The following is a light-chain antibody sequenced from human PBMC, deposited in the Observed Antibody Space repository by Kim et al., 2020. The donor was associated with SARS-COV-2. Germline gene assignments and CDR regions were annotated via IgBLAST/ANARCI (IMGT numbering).Light chain of an antibody. CDR3: QQYDSYPWT. CDR2: KAF. J-gene: IGKJ1*01. Sequence: ASVGDRVTITCRASQTISTWLAWYQQKPGKAPNLLIYKAFSLQSGVPSRFSGRGSGTEFTLTISSLQPDDFATYYCQQYDSYPWTFGQGTKVDIK. V-gene: IGKV1-5*03. CDR1: QTISTW.